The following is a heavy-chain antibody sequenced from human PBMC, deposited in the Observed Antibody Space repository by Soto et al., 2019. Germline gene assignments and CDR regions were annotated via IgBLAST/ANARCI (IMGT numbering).Heavy chain of an antibody. CDR2: IYKSATT. J-gene: IGHJ4*02. D-gene: IGHD2-8*01. V-gene: IGHV4-30-4*01. CDR3: ARSGYCTNGVCYNFDY. CDR1: GDSISTVDYF. Sequence: PSETLSLTCSVSGDSISTVDYFWAWIRQPPGQALEYIGYIYKSATTYYNPSLKSRVTISVDTSKNQFSLKLSSVTAADTAVYYCARSGYCTNGVCYNFDYWGQGTLVTVSS.